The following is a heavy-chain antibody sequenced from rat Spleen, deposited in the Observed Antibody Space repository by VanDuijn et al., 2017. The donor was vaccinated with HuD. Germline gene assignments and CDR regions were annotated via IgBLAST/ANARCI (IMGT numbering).Heavy chain of an antibody. V-gene: IGHV2-1*01. CDR3: TRSWGYYYDGSPQWFAY. J-gene: IGHJ3*01. CDR1: GFSLTSYG. CDR2: IWGDGST. Sequence: QVQLKESGPGLVQPSWTLSLTCTVSGFSLTSYGVHWVRQPPGKGLEWMGGIWGDGSTNYNSALKSRLSISRDTSKSQVFLKMNSLQTDDTAIYFCTRSWGYYYDGSPQWFAYWGQGTLVTVSS. D-gene: IGHD1-12*03.